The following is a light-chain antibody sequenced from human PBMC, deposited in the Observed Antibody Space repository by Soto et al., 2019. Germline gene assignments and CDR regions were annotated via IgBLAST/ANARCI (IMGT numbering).Light chain of an antibody. Sequence: EIVLTQSPATLSVSPGERATLSCRASQSVRSNLAWYQQKPGQAPRLLIFDASTRATNIPARFTGSGSGTEFTLTISSLQSEDFAVYYCQQRSSCPLTFGGGTKVEIK. CDR1: QSVRSN. CDR3: QQRSSCPLT. V-gene: IGKV3-15*01. J-gene: IGKJ4*01. CDR2: DAS.